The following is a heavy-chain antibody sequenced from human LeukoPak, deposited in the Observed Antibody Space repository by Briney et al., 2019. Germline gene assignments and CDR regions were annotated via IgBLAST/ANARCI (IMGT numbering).Heavy chain of an antibody. CDR2: IKSRTDGGTT. Sequence: PGGSLRLPCAASGFTFNNAWMTWVRQAPGKGLEWVGRIKSRTDGGTTDYAAPVKGRFTISRDDSKNTVYLQMESLKTEDSAVYYCTTAPECGGDCYFYWGQGTLVTVSS. V-gene: IGHV3-15*01. CDR3: TTAPECGGDCYFY. D-gene: IGHD2-21*02. J-gene: IGHJ4*02. CDR1: GFTFNNAW.